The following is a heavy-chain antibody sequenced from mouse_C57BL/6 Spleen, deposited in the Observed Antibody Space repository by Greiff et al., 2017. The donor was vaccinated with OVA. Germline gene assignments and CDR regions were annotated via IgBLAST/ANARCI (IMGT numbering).Heavy chain of an antibody. D-gene: IGHD1-1*01. CDR3: ARDYGSSPAWFAY. Sequence: QVQLQQSGPELVKPGASVKISCKASGYSFTSYYIHWVKQRPGQGLEWIGWIYPGSGNTKYNEKFKGKATLTADTSSSTAYMQLSSLTSEDSAVYYCARDYGSSPAWFAYWGQGTLVTVSA. J-gene: IGHJ3*01. CDR2: IYPGSGNT. CDR1: GYSFTSYY. V-gene: IGHV1-66*01.